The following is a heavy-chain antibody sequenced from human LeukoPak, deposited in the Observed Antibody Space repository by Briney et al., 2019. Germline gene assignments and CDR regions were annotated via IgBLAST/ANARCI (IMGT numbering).Heavy chain of an antibody. CDR1: GGSISSGGYY. Sequence: SETLSLTCTVSGGSISSGGYYWSWIRQHPGKGLEWIGYIYYSGSTYYNPSLTSRVSISKDTSDNQFSLRLYSVTAADTAVYYCARKQGGTMYDVWGQGTQVTVSS. V-gene: IGHV4-31*03. J-gene: IGHJ4*02. CDR3: ARKQGGTMYDV. D-gene: IGHD1-7*01. CDR2: IYYSGST.